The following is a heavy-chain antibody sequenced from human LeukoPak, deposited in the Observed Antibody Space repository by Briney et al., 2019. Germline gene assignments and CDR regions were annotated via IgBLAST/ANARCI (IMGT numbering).Heavy chain of an antibody. V-gene: IGHV3-21*01. CDR1: GFTFSSYS. Sequence: PGGSLRLSCAASGFTFSSYSMNWVRQAPGKGLEWVSSISSSSSYIYYADSVKGRFTISRDNAKNSLYLQVNSLRAEDTAVYYCASKRSGGYNYWGQGTLVTVSS. D-gene: IGHD5-18*01. J-gene: IGHJ4*02. CDR3: ASKRSGGYNY. CDR2: ISSSSSYI.